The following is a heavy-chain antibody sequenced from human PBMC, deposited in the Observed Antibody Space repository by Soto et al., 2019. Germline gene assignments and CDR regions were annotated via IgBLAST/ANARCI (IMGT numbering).Heavy chain of an antibody. D-gene: IGHD1-1*01. CDR3: ARVNPGNNLYYFNGLDV. V-gene: IGHV3-30-3*01. Sequence: GGSLRRSGAASGFNFGIYAIHWVLQAPCKGLEWVALISYEGSNKYYADSVKGRFTISRDNPKSTLFLQMDILRLEDTGVYYCARVNPGNNLYYFNGLDVWGQGTSVTVSS. CDR1: GFNFGIYA. J-gene: IGHJ6*02. CDR2: ISYEGSNK.